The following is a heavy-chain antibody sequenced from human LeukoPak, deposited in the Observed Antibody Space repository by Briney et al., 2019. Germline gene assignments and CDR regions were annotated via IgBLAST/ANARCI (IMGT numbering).Heavy chain of an antibody. CDR2: SGTI. D-gene: IGHD6-19*01. J-gene: IGHJ4*02. V-gene: IGHV3-9*01. CDR1: GFAFGDYA. Sequence: GGSLRLSCAASGFAFGDYAMYWVRQVPGKGLEWVSGSGTIGYADSVKGRFTISRDNAKNSLYLQMNSLRAEDTAFYYCAKDIWSRYSSGWYIGHWGQGTLVTVSS. CDR3: AKDIWSRYSSGWYIGH.